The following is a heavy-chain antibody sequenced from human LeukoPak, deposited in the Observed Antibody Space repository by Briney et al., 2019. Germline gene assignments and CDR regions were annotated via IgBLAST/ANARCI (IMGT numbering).Heavy chain of an antibody. J-gene: IGHJ3*02. CDR2: INPSGGSP. V-gene: IGHV1-46*01. CDR1: GYTFTTYS. D-gene: IGHD3-10*02. CDR3: ARDIRYYYVVNDAFDI. Sequence: ASVKVSCKASGYTFTTYSMHWVRQAPGQGLEWMGVINPSGGSPSYAPKFQGRVTMTRDTSTTTVYVELSSLRSEDTALYYCARDIRYYYVVNDAFDICGQGTMVIVSS.